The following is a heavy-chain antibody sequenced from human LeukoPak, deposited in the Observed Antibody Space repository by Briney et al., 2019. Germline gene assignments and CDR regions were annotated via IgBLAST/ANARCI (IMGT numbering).Heavy chain of an antibody. CDR3: AREYSGTFDP. V-gene: IGHV4-4*02. J-gene: IGHJ5*02. Sequence: PSETLSLTCAVSGASISSSSWWTWVRQPPGKGLEWIGEIYHSGSTNYNPSLKSRVTLSVDTSKNQFSLRLTSVTAADTAVYYCAREYSGTFDPWGQGTLVTVSS. D-gene: IGHD1-26*01. CDR2: IYHSGST. CDR1: GASISSSSW.